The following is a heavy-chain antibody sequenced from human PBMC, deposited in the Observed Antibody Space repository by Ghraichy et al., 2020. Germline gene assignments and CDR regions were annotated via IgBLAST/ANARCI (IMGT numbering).Heavy chain of an antibody. CDR3: ARVSPFEGSGILFDP. Sequence: SETLSLTCTVSGGSVSSGSYYWSWIRQPPGKGLEWIGYIYYSGSTNYNPSLKSRVTISVDTSKNQFSLKLSSVTAADTAVYYCARVSPFEGSGILFDPWGQGTLVTVSS. J-gene: IGHJ5*02. CDR1: GGSVSSGSYY. V-gene: IGHV4-61*01. D-gene: IGHD3-10*01. CDR2: IYYSGST.